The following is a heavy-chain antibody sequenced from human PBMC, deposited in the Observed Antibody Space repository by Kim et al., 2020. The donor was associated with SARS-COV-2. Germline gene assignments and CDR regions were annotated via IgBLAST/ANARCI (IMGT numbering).Heavy chain of an antibody. Sequence: GGSLRLSCAASGFTFSSYAMNWVRQAPGKGLEWVSIISDSGGSTYYADSVKGRFTISRDNSKNTLYLQVNSLRAEDTGIYYCAKTSTIAARCCFEYWGQGTLVTVSS. CDR3: AKTSTIAARCCFEY. CDR2: ISDSGGST. J-gene: IGHJ4*02. CDR1: GFTFSSYA. V-gene: IGHV3-23*01. D-gene: IGHD6-6*01.